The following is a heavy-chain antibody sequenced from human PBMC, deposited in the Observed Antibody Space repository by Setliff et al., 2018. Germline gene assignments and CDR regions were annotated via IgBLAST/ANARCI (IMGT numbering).Heavy chain of an antibody. V-gene: IGHV4-34*01. CDR1: GGSFSGYY. CDR3: ARGLHSGTYWGTRPPCLDY. Sequence: PSETLSLTCAVCGGSFSGYYCSWIRQPPGEGLEWIGEINHSGSTNYNPSLKSRVTISVDTSKNQFTLKLTSVTAADSAVYYCARGLHSGTYWGTRPPCLDYWGQGTQVTVSS. CDR2: INHSGST. J-gene: IGHJ4*02. D-gene: IGHD1-26*01.